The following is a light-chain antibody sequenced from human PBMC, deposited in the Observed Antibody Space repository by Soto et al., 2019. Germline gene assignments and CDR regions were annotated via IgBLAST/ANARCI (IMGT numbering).Light chain of an antibody. CDR3: QQRSSWPIT. Sequence: IVLTQSPGTLSLSPGERATLSCRASQSVTSSCLAWYQQKPGQAPRLLIYGASSRATGIPDRFSGSGSGTDFTLTISSLEPEDFAVYYCQQRSSWPITFGQGTRLEIK. J-gene: IGKJ5*01. V-gene: IGKV3D-20*02. CDR2: GAS. CDR1: QSVTSSC.